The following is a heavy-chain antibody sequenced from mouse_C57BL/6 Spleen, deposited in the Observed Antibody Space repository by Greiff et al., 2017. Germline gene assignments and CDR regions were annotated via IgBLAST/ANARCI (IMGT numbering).Heavy chain of an antibody. D-gene: IGHD1-1*01. V-gene: IGHV14-1*01. Sequence: VQLQQSGAELVRPWASVMLSCTASGFYIKDYYMHWVKQRPEPGLELIGRIDPEDGDTESAPQFPGKATMTADTSSNTTCLQLSSLTSEDTAVYCCTPAYYYGGSSNSFDTRGERATLTLSS. CDR2: IDPEDGDT. J-gene: IGHJ2*01. CDR1: GFYIKDYY. CDR3: TPAYYYGGSSNSFDT.